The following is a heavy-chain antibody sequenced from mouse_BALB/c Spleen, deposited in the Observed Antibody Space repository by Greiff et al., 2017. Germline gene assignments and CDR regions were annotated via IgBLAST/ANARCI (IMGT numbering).Heavy chain of an antibody. J-gene: IGHJ2*01. CDR2: ISSGGGST. CDR1: GFAFSSYD. CDR3: ARHDGLDY. D-gene: IGHD2-3*01. Sequence: EVQGVESGGGLVKPGGSLKLSCAASGFAFSSYDMSWVRQTPEKRLEWVAYISSGGGSTYYPDTVKGRFTISRDNAKNTLYLQMSSLKSEDTAMYYCARHDGLDYWGQGTTLTVSS. V-gene: IGHV5-12-1*01.